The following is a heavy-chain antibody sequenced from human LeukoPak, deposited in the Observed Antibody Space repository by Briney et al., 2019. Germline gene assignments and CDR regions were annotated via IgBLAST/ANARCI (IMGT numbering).Heavy chain of an antibody. Sequence: SETLSLTCTVSGYSISSGYYWGWIRQPPGKGLEWIGRSYHSGSTYCNPSVKRRVTISIDTSKNQFSLKLSSVTAADTAVYYCARKKSRLGELSLIDYWGQGTLVTVSS. V-gene: IGHV4-38-2*02. CDR2: SYHSGST. D-gene: IGHD3-16*02. J-gene: IGHJ4*02. CDR1: GYSISSGYY. CDR3: ARKKSRLGELSLIDY.